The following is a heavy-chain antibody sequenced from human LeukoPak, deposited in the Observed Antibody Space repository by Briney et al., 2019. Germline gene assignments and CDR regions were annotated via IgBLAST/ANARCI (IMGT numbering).Heavy chain of an antibody. D-gene: IGHD5-18*01. Sequence: GGSLRLSCEASGFTFGSHAMYWVRQAPGKGLEWVAGIFGSGGSPHYADSVKGRFTISRDNSRNTVYLQINSLRAEDTAVYYCGKTTVGYSSGQKPAWPVDYWGQGTLVTV. J-gene: IGHJ4*02. V-gene: IGHV3-23*01. CDR2: IFGSGGSP. CDR3: GKTTVGYSSGQKPAWPVDY. CDR1: GFTFGSHA.